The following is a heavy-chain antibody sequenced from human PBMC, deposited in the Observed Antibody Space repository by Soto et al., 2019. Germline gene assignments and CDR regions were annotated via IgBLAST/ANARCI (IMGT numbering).Heavy chain of an antibody. Sequence: ASVKVSCKASGYTFTSYAMHWVRQAPGQRLEWMGWINAGNGNTKYSQKFQGRVTITRDTSASTAYMELSSLRSEDTAVYYCARGVVAANPMIWFDPWGQGTLVTVSS. CDR3: ARGVVAANPMIWFDP. J-gene: IGHJ5*02. CDR2: INAGNGNT. CDR1: GYTFTSYA. D-gene: IGHD2-15*01. V-gene: IGHV1-3*01.